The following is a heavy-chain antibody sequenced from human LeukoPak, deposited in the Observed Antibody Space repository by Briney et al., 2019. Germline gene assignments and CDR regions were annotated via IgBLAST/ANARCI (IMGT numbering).Heavy chain of an antibody. Sequence: GGSLRLSCAASGFTFSIYAMSWVRQAPGKGLEWVSAISGSGGSTYYADSVKGRFTTSRDNSKNTLYLQMNSLRAEDTALYYCAKGSCSSTSCRIDYWGQGTLVTVSS. V-gene: IGHV3-23*01. D-gene: IGHD2-2*01. CDR2: ISGSGGST. J-gene: IGHJ4*02. CDR3: AKGSCSSTSCRIDY. CDR1: GFTFSIYA.